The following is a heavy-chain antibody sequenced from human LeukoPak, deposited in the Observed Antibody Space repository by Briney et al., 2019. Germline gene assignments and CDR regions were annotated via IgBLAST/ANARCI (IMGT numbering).Heavy chain of an antibody. CDR2: IYTSGST. V-gene: IGHV4-4*09. Sequence: SETLSLTCTVSGGSISSYYWSWIRQPPGKGLEWIGYIYTSGSTNHNPSLKSRVTISVDTSKNQFSLKLSSVTAADTAVYYCARLYSSSSGFDYWGQGTLVTVSS. J-gene: IGHJ4*02. CDR3: ARLYSSSSGFDY. D-gene: IGHD6-6*01. CDR1: GGSISSYY.